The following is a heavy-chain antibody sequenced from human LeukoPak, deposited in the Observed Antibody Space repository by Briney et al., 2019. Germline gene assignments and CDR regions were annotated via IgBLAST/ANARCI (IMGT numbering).Heavy chain of an antibody. Sequence: PGGSLRLSCTASGFTFSNYGMSWVRQAPGKGLEWVSAITSSGRSTDYTDSVKGRFTISRDNSKNTLYLQMNSLRAEDTAVYYCTTDPCSGGSCYPQGWFDPWGQGTLVTVSS. CDR1: GFTFSNYG. D-gene: IGHD2-15*01. CDR2: ITSSGRST. J-gene: IGHJ5*02. V-gene: IGHV3-23*01. CDR3: TTDPCSGGSCYPQGWFDP.